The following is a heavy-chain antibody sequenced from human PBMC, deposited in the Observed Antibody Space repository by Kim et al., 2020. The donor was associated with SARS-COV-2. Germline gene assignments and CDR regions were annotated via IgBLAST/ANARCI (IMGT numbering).Heavy chain of an antibody. Sequence: GGSLRLSCAASGFTFDDYAMHWVRQAPGKGLEWVSGISWNSGSIGYADSVKGRFTISRDNAKNSLYLQMNSLRAEDTALYYCAKDSRPRFLLTTSFFYYWGEGTLVTVSS. D-gene: IGHD2-2*01. V-gene: IGHV3-9*01. J-gene: IGHJ4*02. CDR3: AKDSRPRFLLTTSFFYY. CDR1: GFTFDDYA. CDR2: ISWNSGSI.